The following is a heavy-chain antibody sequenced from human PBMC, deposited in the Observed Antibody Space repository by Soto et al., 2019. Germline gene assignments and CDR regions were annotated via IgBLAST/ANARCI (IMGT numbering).Heavy chain of an antibody. CDR1: GFPFSAYA. J-gene: IGHJ3*01. Sequence: HPGGSLRLSCAASGFPFSAYALSWVRQAPGKGLECISGISGSADSVHYADSVKGRFAISRDNSKNTLYLQMNSLRAEDTAVYYCAKSRELLGAPPHDAFDVWGQGTMVTVSS. CDR2: ISGSADSV. D-gene: IGHD1-26*01. V-gene: IGHV3-23*01. CDR3: AKSRELLGAPPHDAFDV.